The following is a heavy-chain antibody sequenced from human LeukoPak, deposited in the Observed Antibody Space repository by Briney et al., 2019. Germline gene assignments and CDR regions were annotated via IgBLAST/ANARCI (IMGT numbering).Heavy chain of an antibody. CDR3: AREWLIVVTGTGHLDY. V-gene: IGHV1-2*02. CDR2: IIPNTGGT. CDR1: GYSFSGFY. D-gene: IGHD6-19*01. J-gene: IGHJ4*02. Sequence: ASVKVSCKASGYSFSGFYMHWVRQAPGQGLEWMGWIIPNTGGTNYAQKFQGRVTMTRDTTISTAYMELSSLRSDDTAVYYCAREWLIVVTGTGHLDYWGQGTLVTVSS.